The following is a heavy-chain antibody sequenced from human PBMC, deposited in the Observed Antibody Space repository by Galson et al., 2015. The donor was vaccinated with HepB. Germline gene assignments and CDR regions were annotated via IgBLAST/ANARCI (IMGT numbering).Heavy chain of an antibody. CDR2: ISIGGTGI. J-gene: IGHJ1*01. Sequence: SLRLSCAASGFTFRQYYMSWIRQAPGKGLEWVAYISIGGTGISYADAVQGRFTISRDNAKNSLYLQMNSLRAEDTAVYYCARGTGLWGGRSFPHWGPGTLVTVSS. V-gene: IGHV3-11*01. CDR3: ARGTGLWGGRSFPH. D-gene: IGHD3-16*01. CDR1: GFTFRQYY.